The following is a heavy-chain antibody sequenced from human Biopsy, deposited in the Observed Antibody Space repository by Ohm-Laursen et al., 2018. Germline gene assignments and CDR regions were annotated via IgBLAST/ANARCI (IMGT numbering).Heavy chain of an antibody. CDR2: ISYSGNT. V-gene: IGHV4-59*08. J-gene: IGHJ4*02. D-gene: IGHD6-19*01. CDR1: SGSISSYY. Sequence: GTLSLTCTVSSGSISSYYWSWIRQPPGKGLEWIGYISYSGNTNYNPSLKSRVTMSVDTSKNQFSLKVYSVTAADTAIYYRATTTMDTSGWYGNYFDSWGQGALVTVSS. CDR3: ATTTMDTSGWYGNYFDS.